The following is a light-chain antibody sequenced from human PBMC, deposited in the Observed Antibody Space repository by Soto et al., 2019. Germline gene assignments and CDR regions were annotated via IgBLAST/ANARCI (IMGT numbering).Light chain of an antibody. Sequence: DIQMPQSPSTLSASVGDRVTITCRASQSISSWLAWYQQKPGKAPKLLIYDASSLGSGVPSRFSGSGSGTEFTLTISSRQPDDFATYYCQQYNTYPSTFGEGTKVELK. V-gene: IGKV1-5*01. J-gene: IGKJ1*01. CDR3: QQYNTYPST. CDR2: DAS. CDR1: QSISSW.